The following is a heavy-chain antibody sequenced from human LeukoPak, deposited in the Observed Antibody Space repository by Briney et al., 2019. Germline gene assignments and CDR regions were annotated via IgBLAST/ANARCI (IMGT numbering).Heavy chain of an antibody. Sequence: PGGSLRLPCAASGFTFSSYDMHWVRQATGKGLEWVSAIGTAGDTYYPGSVKGRFTISRENAKNSLYLQMNSLRAGDTAVYYCARVGSGSYFRSYWYFDLWGRGTLVTVSS. CDR3: ARVGSGSYFRSYWYFDL. CDR2: IGTAGDT. J-gene: IGHJ2*01. V-gene: IGHV3-13*01. D-gene: IGHD1-26*01. CDR1: GFTFSSYD.